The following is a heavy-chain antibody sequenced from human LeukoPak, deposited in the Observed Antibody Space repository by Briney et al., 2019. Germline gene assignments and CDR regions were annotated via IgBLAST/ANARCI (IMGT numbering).Heavy chain of an antibody. CDR3: ARDGGELCFDY. D-gene: IGHD1-7*01. CDR1: GYTFTSYY. Sequence: ASVKVSCKASGYTFTSYYMHWVRQAPGQGLEWMGIINPGGGSTSYAQKFQGRVTMTRDTSTSTVYMELSSLRSEDTAVYYCARDGGELCFDYWGQGTLVTVSS. CDR2: INPGGGST. J-gene: IGHJ4*02. V-gene: IGHV1-46*03.